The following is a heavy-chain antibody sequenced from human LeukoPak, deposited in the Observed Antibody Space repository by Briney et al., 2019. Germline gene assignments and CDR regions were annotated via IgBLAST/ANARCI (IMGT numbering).Heavy chain of an antibody. V-gene: IGHV4-39*07. J-gene: IGHJ4*02. CDR3: ARGQSEVFY. D-gene: IGHD2-8*01. Sequence: SETLSLTCTVSGGSISSSSYYWGWIRQPPGKGLEWIGSINYSGNTYYNPSLKSRVTISIDTSKNQFSLRLTSVTAADTAMYYCARGQSEVFYWGQGTLVTVSS. CDR2: INYSGNT. CDR1: GGSISSSSYY.